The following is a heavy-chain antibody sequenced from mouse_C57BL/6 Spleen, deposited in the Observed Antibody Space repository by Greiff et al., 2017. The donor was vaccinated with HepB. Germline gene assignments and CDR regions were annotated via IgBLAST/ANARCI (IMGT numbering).Heavy chain of an antibody. D-gene: IGHD2-2*01. J-gene: IGHJ3*01. V-gene: IGHV5-6*01. CDR2: ISSGGSYT. Sequence: EVKLVESGGDLVKPGGSLKLSCAASGFTFSSYGMSWVRQTPAKRLEWVATISSGGSYTYYPDSVKGRFTISRDNAKNTLYLQMSSLKSEDTAMYYCARQSTMVTFAYWGQGTLVTVSA. CDR3: ARQSTMVTFAY. CDR1: GFTFSSYG.